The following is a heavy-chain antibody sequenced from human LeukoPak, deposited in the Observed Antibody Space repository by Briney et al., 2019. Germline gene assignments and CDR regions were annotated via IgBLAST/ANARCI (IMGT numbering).Heavy chain of an antibody. D-gene: IGHD3-10*01. Sequence: PGGSLRLSCAASGFTVSSYAMSWVRQAPGKGLEWVSAISGSGGSTYYADSVKGRFTISRDNSKNTLYLQMNSLRAEDTAVYYCAKRSMVRGTAVYYYYGMDVWGKGTTVTVSS. CDR3: AKRSMVRGTAVYYYYGMDV. CDR2: ISGSGGST. V-gene: IGHV3-23*01. J-gene: IGHJ6*04. CDR1: GFTVSSYA.